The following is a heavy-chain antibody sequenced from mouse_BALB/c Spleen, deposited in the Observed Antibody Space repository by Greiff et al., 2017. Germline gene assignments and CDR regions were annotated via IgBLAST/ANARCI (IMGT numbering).Heavy chain of an antibody. CDR3: ARYRDGTTGYYFDY. CDR1: GDSITSGY. V-gene: IGHV3-8*02. CDR2: ISYSGST. Sequence: VQLQQSGPSLVKPSQTLSLTCSVTGDSITSGYWNWIRKFPGNKLEYMGYISYSGSTYYNPSLKSRISITRDTSKNQYYLQLNSVTTEDTATYYCARYRDGTTGYYFDYWGQGTTLTVSS. J-gene: IGHJ2*01. D-gene: IGHD2-14*01.